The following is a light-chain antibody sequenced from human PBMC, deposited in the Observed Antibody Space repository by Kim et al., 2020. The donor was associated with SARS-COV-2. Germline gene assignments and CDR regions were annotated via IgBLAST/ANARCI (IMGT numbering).Light chain of an antibody. CDR1: QSVSSSY. V-gene: IGKV3-20*01. CDR2: GAS. CDR3: QQYGSSPPLYT. J-gene: IGKJ2*01. Sequence: EIVLTQSPGTLSLSPGERATLSCRASQSVSSSYLAWYQQKPGQAPRLLIYGASSMATGIPDRFSGSGSGTDFTLTISRLEPEDFAVYYCQQYGSSPPLYTFGQGTKLEI.